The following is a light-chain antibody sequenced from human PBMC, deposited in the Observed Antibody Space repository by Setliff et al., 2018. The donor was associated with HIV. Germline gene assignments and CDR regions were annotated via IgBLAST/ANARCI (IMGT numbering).Light chain of an antibody. V-gene: IGLV2-14*02. J-gene: IGLJ2*01. Sequence: QSVLAQPASVSGAPGQSITISCTGTSSDVGSYNLVSWYQQHPNKAPKLMIYSVSKRPSGVSNRFSGSKSGSTASLTISGLQAEDEGDYYCSSYTIDNSVVFGGGTKVTVL. CDR2: SVS. CDR3: SSYTIDNSVV. CDR1: SSDVGSYNL.